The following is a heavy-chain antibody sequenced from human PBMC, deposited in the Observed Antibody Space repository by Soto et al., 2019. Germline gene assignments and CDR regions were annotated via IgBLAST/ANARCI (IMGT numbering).Heavy chain of an antibody. D-gene: IGHD3-22*01. J-gene: IGHJ3*02. Sequence: SETLSLTCTVSGDSISSGSYYWVWIRQPPGKGLEWIGNVYYSGSTNYNPSLESRVTISVDTSKNQFSLKLSSVTAADTAVYYCARQTDSYYTFDAFDIWGQGTMVT. V-gene: IGHV4-39*01. CDR2: VYYSGST. CDR3: ARQTDSYYTFDAFDI. CDR1: GDSISSGSYY.